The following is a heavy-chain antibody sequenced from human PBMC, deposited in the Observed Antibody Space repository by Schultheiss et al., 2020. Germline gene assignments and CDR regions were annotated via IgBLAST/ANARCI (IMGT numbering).Heavy chain of an antibody. CDR1: GFTFSNAW. V-gene: IGHV4-4*02. J-gene: IGHJ4*02. Sequence: GSLRLSCAASGFTFSNAWMSWVRQPPGKGLEWIGEIYHDGRTNYNPSLKSRVTISVDTSKHQFSLKLSSVTAADTAVYYCARDPEGYFDYWGQGTLVTVSS. CDR2: IYHDGRT. CDR3: ARDPEGYFDY. D-gene: IGHD1-14*01.